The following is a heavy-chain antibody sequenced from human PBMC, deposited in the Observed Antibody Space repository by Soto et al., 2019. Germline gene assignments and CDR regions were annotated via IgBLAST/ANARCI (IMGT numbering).Heavy chain of an antibody. Sequence: SVTLSLTCAVDGGYFSGYDWSWIRQPPGKGLEWIGEINHSGSTNYNPSLKSRVTISVDTSKNQFSLKLSSVTAADTAVYYCARGLRGVIRGRFDPWGQGTLVTVSS. CDR1: GGYFSGYD. D-gene: IGHD3-10*01. CDR3: ARGLRGVIRGRFDP. V-gene: IGHV4-34*01. CDR2: INHSGST. J-gene: IGHJ5*02.